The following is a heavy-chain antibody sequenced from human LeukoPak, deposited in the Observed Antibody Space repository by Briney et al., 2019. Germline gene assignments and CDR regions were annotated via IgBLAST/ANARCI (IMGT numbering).Heavy chain of an antibody. D-gene: IGHD6-13*01. CDR3: ARDRIGATGSYYFDY. CDR2: TSSTSSTI. J-gene: IGHJ4*02. Sequence: SGGFLRLSCAASGFTFSIYSIDWVRQAPGRGLEWVSFTSSTSSTIYYADSVKGRFTISRDNDKSSLYLQMSSLRDEDTAVYYCARDRIGATGSYYFDYWGQGTLVTVSS. CDR1: GFTFSIYS. V-gene: IGHV3-48*02.